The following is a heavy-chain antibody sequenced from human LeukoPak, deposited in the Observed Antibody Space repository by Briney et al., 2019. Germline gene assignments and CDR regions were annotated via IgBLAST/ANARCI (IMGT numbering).Heavy chain of an antibody. D-gene: IGHD3-22*01. CDR3: VKDVEYYDSSGYYLGYLQH. J-gene: IGHJ1*01. V-gene: IGHV3-64D*06. CDR1: GFTFSSYA. CDR2: ISSNGGST. Sequence: PGGSLRLSCSASGFTFSSYAMHWVRQAPGKGLEYVSAISSNGGSTYYADSVKGRFTISRDNSKNTLYLQMSSLRAEDTAVYYCVKDVEYYDSSGYYLGYLQHWGQGTLVTVSS.